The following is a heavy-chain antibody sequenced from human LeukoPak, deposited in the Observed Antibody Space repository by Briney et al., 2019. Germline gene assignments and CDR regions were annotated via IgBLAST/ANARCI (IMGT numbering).Heavy chain of an antibody. CDR2: INPNSGGT. V-gene: IGHV1-2*02. CDR3: ARDREELLWFGESTHYYMDV. D-gene: IGHD3-10*01. Sequence: ASVKVSCKASGYTFTGYYMHWVRQAPGQGLEWMGWINPNSGGTNYAQKFQGRVTMTRDTSISTAYMELSRLRSDDTAVYYCARDREELLWFGESTHYYMDVWGKGTTVTISS. CDR1: GYTFTGYY. J-gene: IGHJ6*03.